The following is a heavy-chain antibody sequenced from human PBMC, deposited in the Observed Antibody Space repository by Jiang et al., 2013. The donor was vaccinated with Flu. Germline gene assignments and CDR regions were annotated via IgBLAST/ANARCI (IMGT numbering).Heavy chain of an antibody. CDR3: ASLPFQGATDDAFDI. CDR2: IYYSGST. Sequence: TVSGGSISSGGYYWSWIRQHPGKGLEWIGYIYYSGSTYYNPSLKSRVTISVDTSKNQFSLKLSSVTAADTAVYYCASLPFQGATDDAFDIWGQGTMVTVSS. J-gene: IGHJ3*02. CDR1: GGSISSGGYY. D-gene: IGHD1-26*01. V-gene: IGHV4-31*03.